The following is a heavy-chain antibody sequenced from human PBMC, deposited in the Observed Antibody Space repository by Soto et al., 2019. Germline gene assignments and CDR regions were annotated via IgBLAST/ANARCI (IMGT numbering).Heavy chain of an antibody. J-gene: IGHJ5*02. Sequence: VQLVESGGGVVQPGRSLRLSCAASGFTFSAYGMHWVRQAPGEGLEWVAVIWYDGGSEYYADSVEGRFTVSRDNAKNTVYLHIDTLRGDDTAVYYCARAHGPSLGSCLDLWGQGTLVTVSA. D-gene: IGHD2-2*01. CDR3: ARAHGPSLGSCLDL. CDR2: IWYDGGSE. V-gene: IGHV3-33*08. CDR1: GFTFSAYG.